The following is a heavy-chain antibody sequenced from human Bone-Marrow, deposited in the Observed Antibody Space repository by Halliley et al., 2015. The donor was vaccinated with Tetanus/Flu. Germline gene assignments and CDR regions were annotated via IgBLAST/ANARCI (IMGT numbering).Heavy chain of an antibody. CDR3: ARLFCSSPSCYERFDY. D-gene: IGHD2-2*01. J-gene: IGHJ4*02. Sequence: IYPCDSDTTYSPSFQGQVSISVETSVTTAYLQWSSLKASDTAMYYCARLFCSSPSCYERFDYWGQGTQVTVSS. V-gene: IGHV5-51*01. CDR2: IYPCDSDT.